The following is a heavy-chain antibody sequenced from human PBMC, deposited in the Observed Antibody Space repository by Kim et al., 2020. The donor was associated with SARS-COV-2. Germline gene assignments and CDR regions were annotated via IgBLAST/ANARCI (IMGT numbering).Heavy chain of an antibody. J-gene: IGHJ5*02. CDR3: ARDIPYYGSGGNWFDP. CDR1: GGSISSYY. Sequence: SETLSLTCTVSGGSISSYYWSWIRQPPGKGLEWIGYIYYSGSTNYNPSLKSRVTISVDTSKNQFSLKLSSVTAADTAVYYCARDIPYYGSGGNWFDPWGQGTLVTVSS. D-gene: IGHD3-10*01. CDR2: IYYSGST. V-gene: IGHV4-59*01.